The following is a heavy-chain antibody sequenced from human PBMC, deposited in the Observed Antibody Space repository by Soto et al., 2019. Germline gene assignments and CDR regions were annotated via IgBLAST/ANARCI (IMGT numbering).Heavy chain of an antibody. CDR3: ARGRSFSYDSTPPPMFDP. D-gene: IGHD3-10*01. Sequence: PGGSLRLSCAASGFTFSSFSMSWVRQAPGKGLEWVSSFRTGGDGGTTYYADSVKGRFTISRDNSKNTLFLQMNSLRAGDTAFYYCARGRSFSYDSTPPPMFDPWGQGTLVTVSS. V-gene: IGHV3-23*01. CDR1: GFTFSSFS. J-gene: IGHJ5*02. CDR2: FRTGGDGGTT.